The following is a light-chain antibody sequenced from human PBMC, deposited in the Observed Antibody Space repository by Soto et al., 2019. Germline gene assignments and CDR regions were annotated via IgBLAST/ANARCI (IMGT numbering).Light chain of an antibody. CDR2: EVS. CDR1: SSDVGSYNL. Sequence: SVLPQPASVYGSPGQSITISCTGTSSDVGSYNLVSWYQQHPGKAPKLMIYEVSKRPSGVSNRFSGSKSGNTASLTISGLQAEDEADYYCCSYAGSPYVFGTGTKVTVL. CDR3: CSYAGSPYV. J-gene: IGLJ1*01. V-gene: IGLV2-23*02.